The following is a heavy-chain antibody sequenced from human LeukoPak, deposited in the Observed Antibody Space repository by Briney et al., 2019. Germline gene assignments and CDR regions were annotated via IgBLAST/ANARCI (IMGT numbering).Heavy chain of an antibody. CDR2: IYYSGST. J-gene: IGHJ4*02. CDR1: GGSISSYY. D-gene: IGHD3-3*01. Sequence: SETLSLTCTVSGGSISSYYWSWIRQPPGKGLEWLGYIYYSGSTNYNPALKSRVTISVDTSKNQFSLKLSSVTAADTAVYYCARDLYYDFWSGYYYFDYWGQGTLVTVSS. CDR3: ARDLYYDFWSGYYYFDY. V-gene: IGHV4-59*01.